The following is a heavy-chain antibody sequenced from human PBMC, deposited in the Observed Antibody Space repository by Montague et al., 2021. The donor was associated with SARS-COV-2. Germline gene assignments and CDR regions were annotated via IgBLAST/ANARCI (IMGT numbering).Heavy chain of an antibody. V-gene: IGHV4-4*07. J-gene: IGHJ2*01. Sequence: SETLSLTCSVSGDSISRYYWSWIRQPDGKGLEWIGRIYTGGYVNYNPALQSRVSMSVDTSKSQVSLNVTSVTAADTAVYYCARAIWHLDVWGRGILVTVSS. CDR3: ARAIWHLDV. CDR2: IYTGGYV. CDR1: GDSISRYY.